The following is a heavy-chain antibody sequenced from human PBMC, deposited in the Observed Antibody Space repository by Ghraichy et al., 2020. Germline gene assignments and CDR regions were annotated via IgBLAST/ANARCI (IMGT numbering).Heavy chain of an antibody. D-gene: IGHD1-26*01. V-gene: IGHV3-7*03. CDR3: ATGDVGAASRLYYFDY. Sequence: GGSLRLSCAASGFAFSTYWMSWVRQAPGQGLEWVANIKQDGSEKYYVDSVKGRFTISRDNAKNSLSLQMNSLRAEDTAVYYCATGDVGAASRLYYFDYWGQGTLVTVSS. J-gene: IGHJ4*02. CDR2: IKQDGSEK. CDR1: GFAFSTYW.